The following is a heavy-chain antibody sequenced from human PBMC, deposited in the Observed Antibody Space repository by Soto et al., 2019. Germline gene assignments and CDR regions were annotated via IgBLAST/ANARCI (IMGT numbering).Heavy chain of an antibody. D-gene: IGHD1-26*01. CDR3: ARWSGRLDY. CDR2: INHSGST. V-gene: IGHV4-34*01. Sequence: SETLSLTCAVYGGSFSGYYWSWIRQPPGKELEWIGEINHSGSTNYNPSLKSRVTISVDTSKNQFSLKLSSVTAADTAVYYCARWSGRLDYWGQGTLVTV. CDR1: GGSFSGYY. J-gene: IGHJ4*02.